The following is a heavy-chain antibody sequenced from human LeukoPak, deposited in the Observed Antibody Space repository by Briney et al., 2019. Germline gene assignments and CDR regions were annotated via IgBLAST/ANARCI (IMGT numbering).Heavy chain of an antibody. V-gene: IGHV1-8*01. Sequence: ASVKVSCKASGYTFTSYDINWARQATGQGLEWMGWMNPNSGNTGYAQKFQGRVTMTRNTSISTAYMELSSLRSEDTAVYYCASIAAAAIGYYFDYWGQGTLVTVSS. D-gene: IGHD6-13*01. CDR2: MNPNSGNT. CDR3: ASIAAAAIGYYFDY. J-gene: IGHJ4*02. CDR1: GYTFTSYD.